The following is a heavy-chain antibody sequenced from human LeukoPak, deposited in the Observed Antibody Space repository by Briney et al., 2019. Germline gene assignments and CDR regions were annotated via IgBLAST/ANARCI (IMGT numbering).Heavy chain of an antibody. D-gene: IGHD3-9*01. V-gene: IGHV4-59*04. Sequence: PSETLSLTCTVSGGSISSYYWSWIWQPPGKGLEWIGYIYHSGSTYYNPSLKSRVTISVDRSKNQFSLKLSSVTAADTAVYYCARSRADYDILTGCLDYWGQGTLVTVSS. CDR1: GGSISSYY. J-gene: IGHJ4*02. CDR2: IYHSGST. CDR3: ARSRADYDILTGCLDY.